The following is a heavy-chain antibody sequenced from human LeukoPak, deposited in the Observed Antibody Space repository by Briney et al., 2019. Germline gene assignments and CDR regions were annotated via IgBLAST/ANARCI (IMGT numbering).Heavy chain of an antibody. D-gene: IGHD1-26*01. V-gene: IGHV4-38-2*02. Sequence: SETLSLTCTVSGYSITNGYYWGWIRQTPGKGLEWIGSIYHSGNIYYNPSLKSRVTISVETSKNQFSLKLSSVTAADTAVYFCARGRGVARPYYFDFWGQGTLVTVSS. CDR3: ARGRGVARPYYFDF. CDR2: IYHSGNI. J-gene: IGHJ4*02. CDR1: GYSITNGYY.